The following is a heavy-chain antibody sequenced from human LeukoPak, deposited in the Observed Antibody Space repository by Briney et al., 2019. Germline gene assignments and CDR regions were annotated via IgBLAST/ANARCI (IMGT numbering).Heavy chain of an antibody. CDR3: AGWSGELLSIFAF. J-gene: IGHJ4*02. V-gene: IGHV4-38-2*01. CDR2: VYHSGIS. CDR1: GYSIRSAYY. Sequence: SETLSLTCAVSGYSIRSAYYWGWIRQPPGKGLEWIGSVYHSGISYSNPSLKSRVSISVDTSKNQFSMRLSSVTAADTATYYCAGWSGELLSIFAFRGQGTLVTVYS. D-gene: IGHD3-10*01.